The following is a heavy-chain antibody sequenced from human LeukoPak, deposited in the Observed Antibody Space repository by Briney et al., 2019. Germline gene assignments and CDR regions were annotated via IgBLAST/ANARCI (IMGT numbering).Heavy chain of an antibody. J-gene: IGHJ6*03. CDR3: ARGVYCSTSSCSGGLGYYFYFMDV. D-gene: IGHD2-2*01. CDR2: INPNNGGT. CDR1: GYIFTGSY. V-gene: IGHV1-2*02. Sequence: ASVKVSCKASGYIFTGSYIHWVRQVPGQGLEWMGWINPNNGGTNYAQKFQGRVTMTRDTSITTVFMELRSLRYDDTAVYYCARGVYCSTSSCSGGLGYYFYFMDVWGKGTTVTVSS.